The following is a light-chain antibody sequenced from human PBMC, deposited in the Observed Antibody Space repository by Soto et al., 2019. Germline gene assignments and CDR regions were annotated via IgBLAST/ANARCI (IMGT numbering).Light chain of an antibody. J-gene: IGLJ2*01. CDR1: SSNIGSNY. V-gene: IGLV1-47*01. Sequence: QSVLTQPPSASGTPGQRVNISCSGSSSNIGSNYVYWYQQLPGPAPKLLIYRNDQRPSGVPDRFSGSKSGTSASLAIIGLRSEDEAHYHCASWDDTLTGLLFGGGTELTVL. CDR3: ASWDDTLTGLL. CDR2: RND.